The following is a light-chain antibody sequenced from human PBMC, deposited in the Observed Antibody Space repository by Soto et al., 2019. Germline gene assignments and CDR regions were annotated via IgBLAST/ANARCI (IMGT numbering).Light chain of an antibody. CDR1: NSDVGGYNY. Sequence: QSVLXQPASVSGSPGQSITISCSGTNSDVGGYNYVSWYQQHPGKAPKLMIYDVSYRPSGISNRFSGSKSDNTASLTISGLQAEDEADYYCSSYTTSSLYVFGTGTKVTVL. CDR3: SSYTTSSLYV. V-gene: IGLV2-14*01. J-gene: IGLJ1*01. CDR2: DVS.